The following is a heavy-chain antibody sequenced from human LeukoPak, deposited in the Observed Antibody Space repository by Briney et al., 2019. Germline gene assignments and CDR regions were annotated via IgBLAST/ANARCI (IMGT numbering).Heavy chain of an antibody. CDR3: ASRKLGNDY. D-gene: IGHD7-27*01. CDR2: IYYTGST. CDR1: GGSVSDYY. J-gene: IGHJ4*02. Sequence: NSSETLSLTCTVSGGSVSDYYWSWIRQSPGKGLEWIGYIYYTGSTSYNPSLRSRVTMSADTSKNQFSLKPSSVTAADTAVYYCASRKLGNDYWGQGTLVTVSS. V-gene: IGHV4-59*02.